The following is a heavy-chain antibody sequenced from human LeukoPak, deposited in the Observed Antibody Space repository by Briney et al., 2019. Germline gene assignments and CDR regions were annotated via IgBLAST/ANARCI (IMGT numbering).Heavy chain of an antibody. CDR3: ARGESVRGAFDI. J-gene: IGHJ3*02. CDR2: IIPIFGTA. CDR1: GGTFSSYA. Sequence: SVKVSCKASGGTFSSYAISWVRQTPGQGLEWMGGIIPIFGTANYAQKFQGRVTITTDESTSTAYMELSSLRSEDTAVYYCARGESVRGAFDIWGQGTMVTVSS. V-gene: IGHV1-69*05. D-gene: IGHD3-10*02.